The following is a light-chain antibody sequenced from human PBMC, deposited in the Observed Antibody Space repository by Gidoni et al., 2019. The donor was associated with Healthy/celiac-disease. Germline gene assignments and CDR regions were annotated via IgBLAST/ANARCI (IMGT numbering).Light chain of an antibody. V-gene: IGKV3-11*01. Sequence: ELVLTQSPATLSLSPGERATLSCRASQSVSSYLAWYQQKPGQAPRLLIYDASNRATGIPARFSGSGSGTDFTLTSISLEPEDFAVYYCQQRSNWPPLTFGGGTKVEIK. J-gene: IGKJ4*01. CDR3: QQRSNWPPLT. CDR2: DAS. CDR1: QSVSSY.